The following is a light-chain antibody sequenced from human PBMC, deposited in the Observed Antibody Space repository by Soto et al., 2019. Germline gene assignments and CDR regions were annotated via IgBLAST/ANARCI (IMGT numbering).Light chain of an antibody. V-gene: IGKV1-39*01. J-gene: IGKJ4*01. Sequence: DIQMTQSPSSLSAAVGDRVTITCRASQTINTYLNWYQQKPGKAPKLLIYAASNLLSGVPSRFSGSGSGTDFTLTISSLQPEDFATYYCQQSYINNFTFGGGTKVE. CDR1: QTINTY. CDR3: QQSYINNFT. CDR2: AAS.